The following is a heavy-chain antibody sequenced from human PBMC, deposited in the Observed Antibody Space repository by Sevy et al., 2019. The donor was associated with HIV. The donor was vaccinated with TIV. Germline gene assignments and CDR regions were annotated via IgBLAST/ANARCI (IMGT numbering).Heavy chain of an antibody. CDR2: ISSSSSYI. CDR1: GFTFSSYS. D-gene: IGHD3-22*01. V-gene: IGHV3-21*01. J-gene: IGHJ4*02. CDR3: ARDGDLGDSSGYYSYYFDY. Sequence: GGSLRLSCAASGFTFSSYSMNWVHQAPGKGLEWVSSISSSSSYIYYADSVKGRFTISRDNAKNSLYLQMNSLRAEDTAVYYCARDGDLGDSSGYYSYYFDYWGQGTLVTVSS.